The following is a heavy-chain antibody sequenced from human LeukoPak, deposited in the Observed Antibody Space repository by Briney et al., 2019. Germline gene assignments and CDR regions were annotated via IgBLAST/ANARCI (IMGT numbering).Heavy chain of an antibody. CDR2: ISYDGSNK. Sequence: PGGSLRLSCAASGFTFSSYAMHWVRRAPGKGLEWVAVISYDGSNKYYADSVKGRFTISRDNSKNTLYLQMNSLRAEDTAVYYCARGTVTTIDYWGQGTLVTVSS. CDR3: ARGTVTTIDY. CDR1: GFTFSSYA. D-gene: IGHD4-17*01. J-gene: IGHJ4*02. V-gene: IGHV3-30*04.